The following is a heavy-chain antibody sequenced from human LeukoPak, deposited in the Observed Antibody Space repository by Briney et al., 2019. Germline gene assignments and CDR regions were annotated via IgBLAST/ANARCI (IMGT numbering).Heavy chain of an antibody. D-gene: IGHD3-10*01. Sequence: KASETLSLACAVDGGSFSGYSWNWLRQPPVKGLEWIGEINHSGGTNYNPSLKSRVTISVDTSKKQFSLKLSPVTAADTAVYYCARGVDYYGGWRQGTLVTVSS. CDR3: ARGVDYYGG. J-gene: IGHJ4*02. CDR1: GGSFSGYS. V-gene: IGHV4-34*01. CDR2: INHSGGT.